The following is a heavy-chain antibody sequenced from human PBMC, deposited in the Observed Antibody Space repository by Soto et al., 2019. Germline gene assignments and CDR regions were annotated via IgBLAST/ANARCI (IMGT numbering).Heavy chain of an antibody. Sequence: QPGGSLRLSCAASGFTFSNYAMSWVRQAPGKGLEWVSTISSSGSSTYYADSVKGRFTISRDNSKNTLYLQMNSLRAEDTAVYYCAKSGVIVLVNIFDYWGQGTLVTVSS. CDR2: ISSSGSST. CDR3: AKSGVIVLVNIFDY. J-gene: IGHJ4*02. D-gene: IGHD3-22*01. V-gene: IGHV3-23*01. CDR1: GFTFSNYA.